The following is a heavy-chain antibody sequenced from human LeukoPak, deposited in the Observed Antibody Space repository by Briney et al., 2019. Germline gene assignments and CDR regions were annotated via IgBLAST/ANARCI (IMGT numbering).Heavy chain of an antibody. CDR3: AKDGVRGGFVGYYYYYYYMDV. J-gene: IGHJ6*03. Sequence: GGSLRLSCAASGFTFSSYGMHWVRQAPGKGLEWVAFIRYDGSNKYYADSVKGRFTISRDNSKNTLYLQMNSLRAEDTAVYYCAKDGVRGGFVGYYYYYYYMDVWGKGTTVTVS. V-gene: IGHV3-30*02. D-gene: IGHD3-10*01. CDR2: IRYDGSNK. CDR1: GFTFSSYG.